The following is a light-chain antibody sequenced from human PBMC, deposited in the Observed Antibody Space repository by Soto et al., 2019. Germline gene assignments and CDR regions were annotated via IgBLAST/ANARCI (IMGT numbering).Light chain of an antibody. V-gene: IGKV3-11*01. CDR2: GAS. CDR1: QSVSSY. J-gene: IGKJ5*01. CDR3: QQRNVWPPIT. Sequence: IVFTQSASTLSLSPGERATLSCRASQSVSSYLGWYQQKPGQAPRLLISGASRRATGVPDRFGGSRSGTEFTLTINNLEPEDFAVYYCQQRNVWPPITFGQGTRLEIK.